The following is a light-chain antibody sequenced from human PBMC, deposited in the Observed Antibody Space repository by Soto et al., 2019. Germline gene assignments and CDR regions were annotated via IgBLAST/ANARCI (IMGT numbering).Light chain of an antibody. CDR3: QKYNSAPLT. CDR1: QGISNY. CDR2: AAS. J-gene: IGKJ3*01. V-gene: IGKV1-27*01. Sequence: DIPLTQSPSSLSASVGDRVTITCRASQGISNYLAWYQQKPGKVPNRLIYAASTFQSGVRSLFRGIGSETDFTLTISSRQPEDDATSYCQKYNSAPLTFGPGTKVDIK.